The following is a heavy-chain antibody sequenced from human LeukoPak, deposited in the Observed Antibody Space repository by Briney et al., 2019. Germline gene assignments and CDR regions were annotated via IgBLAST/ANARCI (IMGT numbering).Heavy chain of an antibody. Sequence: PGGSLRLSCAASGFTFSNAWMSWVRQAPGKGLEWVGRIKSKTDGGTTDYAAPVKGRFTISRDDSKNTLYLQMNSLRTEDTAVYYCTQLIVVVPAAILGDAFAIWGQGTMVTVSS. CDR1: GFTFSNAW. CDR2: IKSKTDGGTT. D-gene: IGHD2-2*02. V-gene: IGHV3-15*01. CDR3: TQLIVVVPAAILGDAFAI. J-gene: IGHJ3*02.